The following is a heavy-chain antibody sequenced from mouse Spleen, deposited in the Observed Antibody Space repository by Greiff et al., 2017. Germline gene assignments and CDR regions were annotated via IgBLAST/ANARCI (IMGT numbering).Heavy chain of an antibody. CDR1: GYSFTDYN. J-gene: IGHJ2*01. Sequence: EVQLQQSGPELVKPGASVKISCKASGYSFTDYNMNWVKQSTGKSLEWIGVINPNYGTTSYNQKFKGKATLTVDQSSSTAYMQLNSLTSEDSAVYYCARLGYYGSSYYFDYWGQGTTLTVSS. V-gene: IGHV1-39*01. CDR3: ARLGYYGSSYYFDY. CDR2: INPNYGTT. D-gene: IGHD1-1*01.